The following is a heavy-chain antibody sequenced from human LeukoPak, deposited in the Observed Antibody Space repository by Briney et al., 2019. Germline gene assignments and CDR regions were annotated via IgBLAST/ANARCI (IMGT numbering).Heavy chain of an antibody. Sequence: GGSLRLSCAASGFTFSSYAMHWVRQAPGKGLEWVAVISYDGSNKYYADSVKGRFTISRDNSKNTLYLQMNSLRAEDTALYYCAKDLEMATTTGWFDPWGQGTLVTVSS. J-gene: IGHJ5*02. CDR3: AKDLEMATTTGWFDP. CDR1: GFTFSSYA. CDR2: ISYDGSNK. D-gene: IGHD5-24*01. V-gene: IGHV3-30-3*01.